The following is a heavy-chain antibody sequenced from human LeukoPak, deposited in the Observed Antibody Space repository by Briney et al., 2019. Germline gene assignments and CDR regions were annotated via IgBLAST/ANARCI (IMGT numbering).Heavy chain of an antibody. CDR1: GFTFSSYE. J-gene: IGHJ4*02. Sequence: PGGSLRLSCAASGFTFSSYEMNWVRQAPGKGREWVSYIGSSGSTIYYADSVEGRFTIYRDNAKHSVYLQMNSLTAEDPAVYYCARRNDYGSGSYYYYWGQGALVTVSP. CDR3: ARRNDYGSGSYYYY. V-gene: IGHV3-48*03. D-gene: IGHD3-10*01. CDR2: IGSSGSTI.